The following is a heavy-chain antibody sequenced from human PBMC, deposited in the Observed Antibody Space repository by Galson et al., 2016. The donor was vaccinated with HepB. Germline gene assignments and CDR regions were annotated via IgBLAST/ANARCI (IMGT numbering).Heavy chain of an antibody. Sequence: SLRLSCAASGFTFSRYTMNWVRQTPGKGLEWVSSITSGSDYIYEAHSVKGRFTISRDDAKNSLYLQMNSLRAEDTAVYFCARVTDYSFDNWGQGTLVTVSS. CDR1: GFTFSRYT. CDR2: ITSGSDYI. J-gene: IGHJ4*02. CDR3: ARVTDYSFDN. D-gene: IGHD4-11*01. V-gene: IGHV3-21*01.